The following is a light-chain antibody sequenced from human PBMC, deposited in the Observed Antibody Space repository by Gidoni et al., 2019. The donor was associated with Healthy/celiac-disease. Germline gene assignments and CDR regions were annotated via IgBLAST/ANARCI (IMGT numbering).Light chain of an antibody. CDR1: QSLLHSNGYNY. J-gene: IGKJ4*01. V-gene: IGKV2-28*01. CDR3: MQALQTPLT. Sequence: DIVMTQSPLSLPVTPGEPASISCRSSQSLLHSNGYNYLDWYLQKPGQSPQLLIYLGSNRASGVSDRLSGSGSGTDFTLKISRVEAEDVGVYYCMQALQTPLTFGGXTKVEMK. CDR2: LGS.